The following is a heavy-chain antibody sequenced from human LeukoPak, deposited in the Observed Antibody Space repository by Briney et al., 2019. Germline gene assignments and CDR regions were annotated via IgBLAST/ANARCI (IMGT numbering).Heavy chain of an antibody. V-gene: IGHV3-23*01. D-gene: IGHD1-26*01. CDR2: IIGSGGYT. CDR3: VKLRGIYLVFDY. Sequence: PGGSLRLSCAASGLTFSSYAMSWVRQAPGKGLEWVSAIIGSGGYTYYADSVKGRFTISRDNSKNTLSLQMDSLRAEDTAVYYCVKLRGIYLVFDYWGQGTLVTVSS. CDR1: GLTFSSYA. J-gene: IGHJ4*02.